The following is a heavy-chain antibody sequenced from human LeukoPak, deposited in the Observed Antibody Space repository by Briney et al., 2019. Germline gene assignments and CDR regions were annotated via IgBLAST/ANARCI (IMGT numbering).Heavy chain of an antibody. CDR3: AKDPRGGGYDFWSGYFTPTDY. CDR1: GFTFSSYA. D-gene: IGHD3-3*01. Sequence: GGSLRLSCAASGFTFSSYAMSWVRQAPGKGLEWVSAISGSGGSTYYADSVKGRFTISRDNSKNTLYLQMNSLRAEGTAVYYCAKDPRGGGYDFWSGYFTPTDYWGQGTLVTVSS. CDR2: ISGSGGST. V-gene: IGHV3-23*01. J-gene: IGHJ4*02.